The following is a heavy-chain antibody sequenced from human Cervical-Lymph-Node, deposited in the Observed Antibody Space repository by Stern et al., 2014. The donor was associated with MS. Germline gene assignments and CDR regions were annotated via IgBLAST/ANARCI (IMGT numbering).Heavy chain of an antibody. Sequence: VQLVESGAEVKKPGASVKVSCKVSGYTLTELSMHWVRQAPGKGLEWMGGFDPEDGEKISAQKFQGRVTMTEDTSTDTAYMELSSLRSEDTAVYYCATDRDDFRSGYSAPTKGYGLDVWGQGTTVTVTS. J-gene: IGHJ6*02. D-gene: IGHD3-3*01. V-gene: IGHV1-24*01. CDR2: FDPEDGEK. CDR1: GYTLTELS. CDR3: ATDRDDFRSGYSAPTKGYGLDV.